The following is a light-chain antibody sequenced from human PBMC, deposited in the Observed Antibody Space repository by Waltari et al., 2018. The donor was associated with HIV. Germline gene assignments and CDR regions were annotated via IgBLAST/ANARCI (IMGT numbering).Light chain of an antibody. V-gene: IGLV2-14*01. CDR3: SSYTITNTWV. CDR1: HRDIGTFVF. Sequence: QSALAQPASMSGSPGQSVTISCAGSHRDIGTFVFVSWYQQLPGKAPKLLIYRVTFRPSGVPTRFSASKSANTASLTISDLQTEDEAHYYCSSYTITNTWVFGGGTLLTVL. J-gene: IGLJ3*02. CDR2: RVT.